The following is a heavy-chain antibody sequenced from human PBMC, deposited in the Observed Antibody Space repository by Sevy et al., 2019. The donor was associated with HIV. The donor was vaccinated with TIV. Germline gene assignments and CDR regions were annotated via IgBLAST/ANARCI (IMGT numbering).Heavy chain of an antibody. CDR1: GFTFSSYW. CDR3: ARDLNYYDSSGYLVDAFDI. V-gene: IGHV3-7*01. CDR2: IKQDGSEK. Sequence: GGSLRLSCAASGFTFSSYWMSWVHQAPGKGLEWVANIKQDGSEKYYVDSVKGRFTISRDNAKNSLYLQMNSLRAEDTAVYYCARDLNYYDSSGYLVDAFDIWGQGTMVTVSS. D-gene: IGHD3-22*01. J-gene: IGHJ3*02.